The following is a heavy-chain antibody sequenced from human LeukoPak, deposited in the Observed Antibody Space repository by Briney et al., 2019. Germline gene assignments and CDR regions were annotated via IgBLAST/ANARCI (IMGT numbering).Heavy chain of an antibody. CDR2: IYSGGRA. J-gene: IGHJ4*02. CDR1: GFTVSSND. D-gene: IGHD6-13*01. CDR3: ARASIAAAGYYFDY. Sequence: GGSLRLSCAASGFTVSSNDMSWVRQASGKGLEWVSLIYSGGRAYYSDSVKGRFTISRDNSKNTLYLQLNNLRAEDTAVYYCARASIAAAGYYFDYWGQGTLVTVSS. V-gene: IGHV3-53*01.